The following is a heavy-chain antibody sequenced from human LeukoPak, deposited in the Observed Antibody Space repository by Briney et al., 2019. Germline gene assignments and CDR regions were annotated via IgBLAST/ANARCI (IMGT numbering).Heavy chain of an antibody. Sequence: GGSLRLSCAASGFPFDDYAMHWVRQSPGKGLEWVSLITWDAGSTYYADSVKGRFTISRDNSKNSLYLQMNSLRAEDTALYYCAKGTSSWHEFDYWGQGTLVTVSS. CDR1: GFPFDDYA. V-gene: IGHV3-43D*03. CDR3: AKGTSSWHEFDY. J-gene: IGHJ4*02. CDR2: ITWDAGST. D-gene: IGHD6-13*01.